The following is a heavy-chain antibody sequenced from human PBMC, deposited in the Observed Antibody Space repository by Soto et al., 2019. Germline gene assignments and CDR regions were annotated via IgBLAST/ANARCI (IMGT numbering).Heavy chain of an antibody. J-gene: IGHJ4*02. CDR1: GFTFSSYS. V-gene: IGHV3-21*01. D-gene: IGHD3-22*01. CDR2: ISSSSSYM. CDR3: ARDPPSITMIVGELDY. Sequence: GGSLRLSCAASGFTFSSYSMNWVRQAPGKGLEWVSSISSSSSYMYYADSVKGRFTISRDNAKNSLYLQMNSLRAEDTAVYYCARDPPSITMIVGELDYWGQGTLVTVSS.